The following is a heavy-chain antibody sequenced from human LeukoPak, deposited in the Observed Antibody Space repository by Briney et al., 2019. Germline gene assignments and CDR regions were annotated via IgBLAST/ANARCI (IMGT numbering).Heavy chain of an antibody. CDR3: ARESYYDSSGYYPPNYYMDV. J-gene: IGHJ6*03. D-gene: IGHD3-22*01. CDR1: GYTFTGYY. CDR2: INPNSGGT. Sequence: ASVKVSCKASGYTFTGYYMHWVRQAPGQGLEWMGWINPNSGGTNYAQKLQGRVTMTTDTSTSTAYMELRSLRSDDTAVYYCARESYYDSSGYYPPNYYMDVWGKGTTVTISS. V-gene: IGHV1-2*02.